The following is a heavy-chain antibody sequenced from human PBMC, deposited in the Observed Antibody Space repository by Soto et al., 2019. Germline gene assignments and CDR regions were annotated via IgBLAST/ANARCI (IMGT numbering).Heavy chain of an antibody. CDR1: GFTFSTYA. V-gene: IGHV3-23*01. D-gene: IGHD4-17*01. Sequence: EVQLLESGGGLVQPGGSLRLSCAASGFTFSTYAMIWVRQAPGKGLEWVSVITGSGGRTYYADSVKGRFTISRDTSKKTRFLQMNSLRAGDRAVYYCAKDRYGDYGGIDYWGQGTMVTVSS. J-gene: IGHJ4*02. CDR2: ITGSGGRT. CDR3: AKDRYGDYGGIDY.